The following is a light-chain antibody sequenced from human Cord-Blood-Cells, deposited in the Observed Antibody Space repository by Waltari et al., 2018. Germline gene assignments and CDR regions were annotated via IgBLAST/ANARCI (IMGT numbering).Light chain of an antibody. Sequence: MQLTQPPSSLSASVGDGVTITCRASQGISSYLAWYQQKPGKAPKLLIYAASTLQSGVPSRFSGSGSATDFTLTSSGLQPEDFATYYWQQLNSLFTFGPGTKVDIK. J-gene: IGKJ3*01. CDR2: AAS. V-gene: IGKV1-9*01. CDR1: QGISSY. CDR3: QQLNSLFT.